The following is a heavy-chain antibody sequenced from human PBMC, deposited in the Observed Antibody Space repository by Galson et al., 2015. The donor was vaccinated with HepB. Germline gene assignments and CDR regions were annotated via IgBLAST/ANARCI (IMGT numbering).Heavy chain of an antibody. CDR3: ARVGQADTIFGVASNWFDP. D-gene: IGHD3-3*01. CDR2: ISSSSSYI. CDR1: GFTFSSYS. J-gene: IGHJ5*02. Sequence: SLRLSCAASGFTFSSYSMNWVRQAPGKGLEWVSSISSSSSYIYYADSVKGRFTISRDNAKNSLYLQMNSLRAEDTAVYYCARVGQADTIFGVASNWFDPWGQGTLVTVSS. V-gene: IGHV3-21*01.